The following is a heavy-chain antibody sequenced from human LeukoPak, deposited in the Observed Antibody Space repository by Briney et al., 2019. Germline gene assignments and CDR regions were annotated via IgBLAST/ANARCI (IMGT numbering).Heavy chain of an antibody. CDR2: ISYDGSNK. Sequence: GGSLRLSCAASEFTFSNYGMHWVRQAPGKGLEWVAVISYDGSNKYYADSVKGRFTISRDNSKNTLYLQMNSLRAEDTAVYYCASPGTDAFDIWGQGTMVTVSS. CDR1: EFTFSNYG. J-gene: IGHJ3*02. V-gene: IGHV3-30*19. CDR3: ASPGTDAFDI. D-gene: IGHD1-1*01.